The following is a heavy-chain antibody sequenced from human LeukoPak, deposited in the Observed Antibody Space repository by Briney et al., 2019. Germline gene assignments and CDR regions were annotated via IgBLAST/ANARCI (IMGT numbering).Heavy chain of an antibody. CDR1: GYTFTGYY. J-gene: IGHJ4*02. V-gene: IGHV1-2*02. CDR2: INPNSGGT. Sequence: GASVKVSCKASGYTFTGYYMQWVRQAPGQGLEWMGWINPNSGGTNYAQKFQGRVTMTRDTSISTAYMELSRLRSDDTAVYYCARGSYNWNDGGYYFDYWGQGTLVTVSS. D-gene: IGHD1-1*01. CDR3: ARGSYNWNDGGYYFDY.